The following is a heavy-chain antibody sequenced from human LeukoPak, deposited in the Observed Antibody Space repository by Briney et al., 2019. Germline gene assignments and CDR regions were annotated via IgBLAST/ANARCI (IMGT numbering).Heavy chain of an antibody. D-gene: IGHD3-22*01. J-gene: IGHJ5*02. CDR2: IIPIFGTA. CDR3: ARGGIVVVINNWFDP. V-gene: IGHV1-69*13. Sequence: GASVKVSCKASGGTFSSYAISWVRQAPGQGLEWMGGIIPIFGTANYAQKFQGRVTITADEPTSTAYMELSSLRSEDTAVYYCARGGIVVVINNWFDPWGQGTLVTVSS. CDR1: GGTFSSYA.